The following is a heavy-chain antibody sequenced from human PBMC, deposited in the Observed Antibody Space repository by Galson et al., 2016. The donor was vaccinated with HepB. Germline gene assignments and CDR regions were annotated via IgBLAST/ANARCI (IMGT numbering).Heavy chain of an antibody. J-gene: IGHJ3*02. CDR1: GFTFSSFA. CDR3: TRLKEMPTVENAFDI. D-gene: IGHD5-24*01. CDR2: IRSKAHSYAT. V-gene: IGHV3-73*01. Sequence: LRLSCAASGFTFSSFALHWVRQPPGKGLEWVGRIRSKAHSYATASAASVKGRFTISRDDSENRAYLQMNSLKTEDTAVYYCTRLKEMPTVENAFDIWGQGTMVTVSS.